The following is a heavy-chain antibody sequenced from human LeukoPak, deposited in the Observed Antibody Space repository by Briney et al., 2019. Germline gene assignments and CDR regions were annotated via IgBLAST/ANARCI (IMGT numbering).Heavy chain of an antibody. J-gene: IGHJ4*02. V-gene: IGHV3-23*01. CDR3: ARDFGFSPSSGYSFDY. CDR1: GFTFSSYA. CDR2: ISGSGGST. D-gene: IGHD3-22*01. Sequence: GGSLRLSCAASGFTFSSYAMSWVRQAPGKGLEWVSAISGSGGSTYYADSVKGRFTISRDNSKNTLYLQMNSLRADDTAVYYCARDFGFSPSSGYSFDYWGQGTLVTGSS.